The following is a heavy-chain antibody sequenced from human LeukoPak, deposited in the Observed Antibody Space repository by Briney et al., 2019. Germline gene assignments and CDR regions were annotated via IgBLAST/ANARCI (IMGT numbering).Heavy chain of an antibody. V-gene: IGHV3-9*01. CDR3: AKDEGLYGEFDAFDI. D-gene: IGHD3-10*02. Sequence: GRSLRLSCAASGFTFDDYAMHWVRQAPGKGLEWVSGISWNSGSIGYADSVKGRFTISRDNAKNSLYLQMNSLRAEDTALYYCAKDEGLYGEFDAFDIWGQGTMVTVSS. CDR2: ISWNSGSI. CDR1: GFTFDDYA. J-gene: IGHJ3*02.